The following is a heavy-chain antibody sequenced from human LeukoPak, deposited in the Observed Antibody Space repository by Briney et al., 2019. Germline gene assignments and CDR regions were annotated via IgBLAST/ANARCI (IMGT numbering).Heavy chain of an antibody. V-gene: IGHV3-23*01. CDR3: AKCGGGSSGWPYFDY. Sequence: PGGSLRLSCAASGFTFSSYAMSWVRQAPGKGVEWVSAISGSGGSTYYADSVKGRFTISRDNSKNTLYLQMNSLRAEDTAVYYCAKCGGGSSGWPYFDYWGQGTLVTVSS. D-gene: IGHD6-19*01. J-gene: IGHJ4*02. CDR2: ISGSGGST. CDR1: GFTFSSYA.